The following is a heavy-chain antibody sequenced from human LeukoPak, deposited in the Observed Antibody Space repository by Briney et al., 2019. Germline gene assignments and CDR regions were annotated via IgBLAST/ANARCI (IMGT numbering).Heavy chain of an antibody. CDR1: GFTLRSYD. Sequence: PGGSLRLSCAASGFTLRSYDMHWVRQVTGKGREWVSAIGISDDTYYQGSVKGRFTISRENAKNSLYLQMNSLTAGDTAVYYCAKSWDIAVAGTFDYWGQGTLVTVSS. J-gene: IGHJ4*02. CDR2: IGISDDT. D-gene: IGHD6-19*01. CDR3: AKSWDIAVAGTFDY. V-gene: IGHV3-13*01.